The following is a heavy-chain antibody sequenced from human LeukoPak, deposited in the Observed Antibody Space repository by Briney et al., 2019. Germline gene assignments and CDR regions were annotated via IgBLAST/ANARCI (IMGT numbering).Heavy chain of an antibody. CDR3: ARDLYRIVVVPHYFDY. Sequence: GGSLRLSCAASGFTFSSYEMNWVRQAPGKGLEWVANIKQDGSEKYYVDSVKGRFTISRDNAKNSLYLQMNSLRAEDTAVYYCARDLYRIVVVPHYFDYWGQGTLVTVSS. D-gene: IGHD3-22*01. J-gene: IGHJ4*02. V-gene: IGHV3-7*01. CDR1: GFTFSSYE. CDR2: IKQDGSEK.